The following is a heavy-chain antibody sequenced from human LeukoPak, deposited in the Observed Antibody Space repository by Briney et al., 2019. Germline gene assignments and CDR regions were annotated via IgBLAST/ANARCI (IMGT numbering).Heavy chain of an antibody. CDR2: IKQDGSEK. Sequence: GSLRLSCAASGFTFSSYTMNWVRQAPGKGLEWVANIKQDGSEKYYVDSVKGRFTISRDNAKNSLYLQMNSLRAEDTAVYYCARVGMVRGPPVEDYFDYWGQGTLVTVSS. CDR3: ARVGMVRGPPVEDYFDY. D-gene: IGHD3-10*01. CDR1: GFTFSSYT. J-gene: IGHJ4*02. V-gene: IGHV3-7*01.